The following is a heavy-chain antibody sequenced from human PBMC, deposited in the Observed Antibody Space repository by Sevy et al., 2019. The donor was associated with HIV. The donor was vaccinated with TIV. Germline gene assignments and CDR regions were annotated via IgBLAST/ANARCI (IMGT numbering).Heavy chain of an antibody. CDR1: GFTFSNAW. CDR2: IKSKTDGGTT. CDR3: TTDAQYYDFWSGYYKSDV. D-gene: IGHD3-3*01. V-gene: IGHV3-15*01. J-gene: IGHJ6*04. Sequence: GGSLRLSCAASGFTFSNAWMSWVRQAPGKGLEWVGRIKSKTDGGTTDYAAPVKGRFTNSRDDSKNTLYLQMNSLKTEDTAVYYCTTDAQYYDFWSGYYKSDVWGKGTTVTVSS.